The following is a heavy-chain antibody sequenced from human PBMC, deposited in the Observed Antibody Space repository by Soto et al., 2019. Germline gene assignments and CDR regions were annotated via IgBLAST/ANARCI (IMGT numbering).Heavy chain of an antibody. V-gene: IGHV3-66*01. J-gene: IGHJ3*02. CDR1: GFTVSSNY. CDR2: IYRGGTT. Sequence: GGSLRLSCAASGFTVSSNYMSWVRQAPGKGLEWVSVIYRGGTTYYADSVKGRFSMFRDNSNNTLYLQMNSLRAEDTAVYFCAREMPGHDAIHIWGQAIMVT. CDR3: AREMPGHDAIHI. D-gene: IGHD2-2*01.